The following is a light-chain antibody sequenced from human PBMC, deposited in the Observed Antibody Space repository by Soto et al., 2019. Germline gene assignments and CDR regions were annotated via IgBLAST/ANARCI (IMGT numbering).Light chain of an antibody. Sequence: QSVLTQPASVSGSPGQSITISCTGTSSDVGGYNYVSWYQQHPGKAPKIMIYEVSNRPSGVSNRFSGSKSGNTASLTISGLQAEDEADYYCSSYTSSSTYVFGTWTKLTVL. J-gene: IGLJ1*01. V-gene: IGLV2-14*01. CDR1: SSDVGGYNY. CDR3: SSYTSSSTYV. CDR2: EVS.